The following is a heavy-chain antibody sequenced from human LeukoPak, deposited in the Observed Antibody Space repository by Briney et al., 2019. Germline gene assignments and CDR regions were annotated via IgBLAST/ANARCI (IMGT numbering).Heavy chain of an antibody. CDR2: INPNSGGT. CDR1: RYTSTGSN. J-gene: IGHJ4*02. V-gene: IGHV1-2*02. D-gene: IGHD6-19*01. CDR3: ARLFFSSGGDY. Sequence: ASLKVSPEPPRYTSTGSNMYSVCHTPRERLEWAGWINPNSGGTNYAQKFQGRVTMTRDTSISTAYMELSRLRSDDTAVYYCARLFFSSGGDYWGQGTLVTVSS.